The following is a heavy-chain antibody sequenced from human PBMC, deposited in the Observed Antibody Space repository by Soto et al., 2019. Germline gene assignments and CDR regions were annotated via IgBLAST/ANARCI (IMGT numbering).Heavy chain of an antibody. J-gene: IGHJ5*02. CDR2: IYYSGRT. D-gene: IGHD6-13*01. V-gene: IGHV4-31*03. CDR3: TRVFSDSSSFFDP. CDR1: GGSISSGRYY. Sequence: SETLSLTCTVSGGSISSGRYYWSWIRHHPGKGLEWIGYIYYSGRTYYNPSLKSRVTISVDTSKNQFSLKLSSVTAADTAVYYCTRVFSDSSSFFDPWGQGTLVTVSS.